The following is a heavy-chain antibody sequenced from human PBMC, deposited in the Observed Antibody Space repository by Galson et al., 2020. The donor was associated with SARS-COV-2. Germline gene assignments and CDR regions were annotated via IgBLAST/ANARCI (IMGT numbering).Heavy chain of an antibody. J-gene: IGHJ4*02. D-gene: IGHD2-15*01. V-gene: IGHV1-18*04. Sequence: ASVKVSCKASGYTFTDYYIHWVRQAPGQGLEWMGKISPYNSNTNYTEKLQGRVTMTTDTSTSTAYMELRSLTSDDTAVYYCARSLSPGDCSGGSCFFYWGQGTLVTVSS. CDR3: ARSLSPGDCSGGSCFFY. CDR2: ISPYNSNT. CDR1: GYTFTDYY.